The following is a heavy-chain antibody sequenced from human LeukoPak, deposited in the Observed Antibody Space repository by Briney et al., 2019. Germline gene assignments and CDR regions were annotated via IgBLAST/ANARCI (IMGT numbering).Heavy chain of an antibody. D-gene: IGHD3-10*01. V-gene: IGHV1-69*01. J-gene: IGHJ4*02. CDR2: IIPIFGTA. Sequence: GASVEVSCKASGGTFSSYAISWVRQAPGQGLEWMGGIIPIFGTANYAQKFQGRVTITADESTSTAYMELSSLRSGDTAVYYCTREHRGGYYFDYWGQGTLVTVSS. CDR1: GGTFSSYA. CDR3: TREHRGGYYFDY.